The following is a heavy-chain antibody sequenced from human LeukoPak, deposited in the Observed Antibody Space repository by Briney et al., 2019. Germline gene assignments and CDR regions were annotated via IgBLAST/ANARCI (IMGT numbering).Heavy chain of an antibody. D-gene: IGHD3-3*01. CDR3: ARVDEWSGYSNWFDP. CDR2: IYTSGST. V-gene: IGHV4-61*02. Sequence: NPSETLSLTCTVSGGSISSGSYYWSWIRQPAGKGLEWIGRIYTSGSTNYNPSLKSRVTISVDTSKNQFSLKLSSVTAADTAVYYCARVDEWSGYSNWFDPWGQGTLVTVSS. CDR1: GGSISSGSYY. J-gene: IGHJ5*02.